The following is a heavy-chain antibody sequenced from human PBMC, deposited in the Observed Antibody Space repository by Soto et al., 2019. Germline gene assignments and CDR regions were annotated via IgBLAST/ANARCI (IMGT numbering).Heavy chain of an antibody. V-gene: IGHV1-18*01. CDR2: INTKNGNT. CDR3: ARDQAPYSNGWYY. J-gene: IGHJ4*02. D-gene: IGHD6-19*01. Sequence: GASVTVSCKASGYTFTSYGIIWVRQAPGQGLEWMGWINTKNGNTHYAQKLQGRVTMTTDTSTTTAYMELRSLRTDDTAVYFCARDQAPYSNGWYYWGQGTLVTVSS. CDR1: GYTFTSYG.